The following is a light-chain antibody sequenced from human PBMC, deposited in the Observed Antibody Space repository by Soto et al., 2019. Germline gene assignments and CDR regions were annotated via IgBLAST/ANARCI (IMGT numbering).Light chain of an antibody. V-gene: IGKV3-20*01. Sequence: EIVLTQSPGALSLSPGERATLSCRASQSVASSFLAWYQQKPGQAPRLLMYGASSRATGIPDRFSGSGSGTDFPLTISRLRPEDFAMYYCQQYGSSPITFGPGTKVDLK. CDR2: GAS. CDR1: QSVASSF. J-gene: IGKJ3*01. CDR3: QQYGSSPIT.